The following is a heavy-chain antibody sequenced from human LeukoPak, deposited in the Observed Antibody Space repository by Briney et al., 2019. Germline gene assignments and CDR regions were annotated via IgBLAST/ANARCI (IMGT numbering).Heavy chain of an antibody. CDR2: IYHSGST. CDR3: ARGKYDFWSGYYPSDY. J-gene: IGHJ4*02. Sequence: PSETLSLTCTVSGYSISSGYYWGWIRQPPGKGLEWIGSIYHSGSTYYNPSLKSRVTISVDTSKNQFSLKLSSVTAADTAVYYCARGKYDFWSGYYPSDYWGQGTLVTVSS. V-gene: IGHV4-38-2*02. D-gene: IGHD3-3*01. CDR1: GYSISSGYY.